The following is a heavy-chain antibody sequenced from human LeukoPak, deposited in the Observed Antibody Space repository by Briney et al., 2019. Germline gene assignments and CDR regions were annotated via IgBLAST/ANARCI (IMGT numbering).Heavy chain of an antibody. CDR3: AKDHYKIAAAARGGFDS. V-gene: IGHV3-23*01. D-gene: IGHD6-13*01. Sequence: GGSLRLSCAGSGFTFNNFAMNWVRQAPGKGLEWVPSIAGSGGSSHYADSVKGRFTISRDNSKNTVYLEMTSLRAEDTAIHYCAKDHYKIAAAARGGFDSWGLGALVTVSS. CDR2: IAGSGGSS. J-gene: IGHJ4*02. CDR1: GFTFNNFA.